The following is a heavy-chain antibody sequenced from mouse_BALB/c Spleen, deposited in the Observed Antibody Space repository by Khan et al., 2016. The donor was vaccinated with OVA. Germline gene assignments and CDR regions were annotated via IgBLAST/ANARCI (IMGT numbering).Heavy chain of an antibody. CDR3: ARNSYMYDFTY. CDR2: IWSGGNT. J-gene: IGHJ3*01. D-gene: IGHD2-14*01. CDR1: GFSLTTYG. V-gene: IGHV2-4-1*01. Sequence: QVQLQQPGPGLLQPSQSLSITCTVSGFSLTTYGVHWVRQSPGKGLEWLGLIWSGGNTDYNTAFISRLSISKDNSKSQVFFKMNSLQADDTAIYYCARNSYMYDFTYWGQGTLVTVSA.